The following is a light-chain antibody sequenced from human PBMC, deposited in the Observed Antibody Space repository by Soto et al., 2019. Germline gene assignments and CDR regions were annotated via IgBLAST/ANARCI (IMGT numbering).Light chain of an antibody. V-gene: IGKV3-20*01. CDR1: QSVSSSY. Sequence: EIVLTQSPGTLSLSPGERATLSCRASQSVSSSYLAWYQQKPGQAPRLLIYGASSRATGIPDMFSGSGSGTDFPLTISRLEPEDFAVYYCQQYGSPITFGPRDTTGDET. J-gene: IGKJ5*01. CDR2: GAS. CDR3: QQYGSPIT.